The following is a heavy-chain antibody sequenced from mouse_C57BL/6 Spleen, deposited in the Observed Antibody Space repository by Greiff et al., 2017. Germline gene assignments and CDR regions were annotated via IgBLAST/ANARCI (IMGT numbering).Heavy chain of an antibody. CDR1: GFTFSSYA. CDR3: TREGGYYGSSYVAWFAY. Sequence: EVHLVESGEGLVKPGGSLKLSCAASGFTFSSYAMSWVRQTPEKRLEWVAYISSGGDYLSTADTVTGRFPISRDNARNTLYLQMSSLKSEDTAMYYCTREGGYYGSSYVAWFAYWGKGTLVTVSA. CDR2: ISSGGDYL. D-gene: IGHD1-1*01. J-gene: IGHJ3*01. V-gene: IGHV5-9-1*02.